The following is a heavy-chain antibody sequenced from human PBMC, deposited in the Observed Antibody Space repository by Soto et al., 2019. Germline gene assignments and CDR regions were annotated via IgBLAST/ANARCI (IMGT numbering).Heavy chain of an antibody. CDR3: ASISYEQLLSRIDY. D-gene: IGHD6-19*01. CDR1: GRSISSSSYY. J-gene: IGHJ4*02. V-gene: IGHV4-39*01. Sequence: QLQLQESGPGLVKPSETLSLTCTVSGRSISSSSYYWGWIRQPPGKGLEWIGSIYYSGSTYYNPSRKRRVTIYVDTSTIQFSPKPSTVTAADTAVYYCASISYEQLLSRIDYWGQGTLVTVSS. CDR2: IYYSGST.